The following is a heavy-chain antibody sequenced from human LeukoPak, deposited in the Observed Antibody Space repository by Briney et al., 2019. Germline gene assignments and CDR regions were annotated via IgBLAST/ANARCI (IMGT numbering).Heavy chain of an antibody. D-gene: IGHD3-10*01. CDR3: ARDGVSTVVRGVYSMDV. J-gene: IGHJ6*02. CDR1: GFTFSDYS. CDR2: ISSSSTYI. V-gene: IGHV3-21*01. Sequence: GGSLRLSCAASGFTFSDYSMNWVRQAPGKGLEWVSSISSSSTYIYYADSVRGRFTISRDNAKNSLYLQMNSLRAEDTAVYYCARDGVSTVVRGVYSMDVWGQGTTVTVSS.